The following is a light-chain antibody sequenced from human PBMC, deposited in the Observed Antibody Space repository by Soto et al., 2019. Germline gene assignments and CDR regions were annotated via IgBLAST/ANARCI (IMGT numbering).Light chain of an antibody. V-gene: IGLV2-23*02. CDR1: TSDVGTYNL. CDR2: EVT. CDR3: CSFAGRSPPTSV. J-gene: IGLJ1*01. Sequence: QSALTQPASVSGSPGQSITISCTGTTSDVGTYNLVSWYQHHPGKAPQLIIFEVTKRPSGVSDRFSGSKSSNTASLTISGLLGEDEADYYCCSFAGRSPPTSVFGTGTKLTVL.